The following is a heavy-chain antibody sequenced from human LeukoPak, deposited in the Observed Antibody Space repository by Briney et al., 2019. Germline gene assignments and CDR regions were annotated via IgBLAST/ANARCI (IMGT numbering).Heavy chain of an antibody. CDR3: IIAVAGNWFDP. Sequence: GASVKVSCKASGYTFTSYGISWVRQAPGQGLEWMGGIIPIFGTANYAQKFQGRVTITADKSTSTAYMELSSLRSEDTAVYYCIIAVAGNWFDPWGQGTLVTVSS. D-gene: IGHD6-19*01. CDR2: IIPIFGTA. CDR1: GYTFTSYG. J-gene: IGHJ5*02. V-gene: IGHV1-69*06.